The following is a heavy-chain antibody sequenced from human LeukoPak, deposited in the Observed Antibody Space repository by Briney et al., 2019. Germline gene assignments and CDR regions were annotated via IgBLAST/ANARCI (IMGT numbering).Heavy chain of an antibody. D-gene: IGHD3-10*01. CDR3: ARHLSYGSGSYYNFGY. J-gene: IGHJ4*02. CDR2: ISSSGTTI. CDR1: GFTFSSYA. Sequence: GESLRLSCAASGFTFSSYAMSWVRRAPGKGLEWVSYISSSGTTIYYADSVKGRFTISRDNAKDSLYLQMNSLRAEDTAVYYCARHLSYGSGSYYNFGYWGQGTLVTVSS. V-gene: IGHV3-48*03.